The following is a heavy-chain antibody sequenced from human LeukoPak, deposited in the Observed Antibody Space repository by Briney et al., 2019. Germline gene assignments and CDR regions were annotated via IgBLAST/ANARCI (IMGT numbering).Heavy chain of an antibody. CDR3: AKDPGRGDQWELQFDY. D-gene: IGHD1-26*01. Sequence: GGSLRLSCAASGFTFSSYGMHWVRQAPGKGLEWVAVISYDGSNKYYADSVKGRFTISRDNSKNTLYLQMNSLRAEDTAVYYCAKDPGRGDQWELQFDYWGQGTLVTVSS. J-gene: IGHJ4*02. CDR1: GFTFSSYG. CDR2: ISYDGSNK. V-gene: IGHV3-30*18.